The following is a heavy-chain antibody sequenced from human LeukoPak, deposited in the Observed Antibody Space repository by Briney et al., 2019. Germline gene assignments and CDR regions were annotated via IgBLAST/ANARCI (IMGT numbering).Heavy chain of an antibody. J-gene: IGHJ3*02. V-gene: IGHV4-34*01. CDR3: ARGVLRYFDWLSNSPGAFDI. CDR2: INHSGST. D-gene: IGHD3-9*01. Sequence: SETLSLTCAVYGGSFSGYYWMWIRQPPGKGLEWIGEINHSGSTNYNPYLKSRVPISVDTSKNQFSLKLSSVTAADTAVYYCARGVLRYFDWLSNSPGAFDIWGQGTMVTVSS. CDR1: GGSFSGYY.